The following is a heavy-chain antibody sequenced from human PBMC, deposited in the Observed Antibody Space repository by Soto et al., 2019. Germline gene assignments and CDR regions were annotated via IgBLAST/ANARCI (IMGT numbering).Heavy chain of an antibody. CDR1: GFTFSTYT. CDR3: VPYYGGYNYPFDY. J-gene: IGHJ4*02. D-gene: IGHD5-12*01. V-gene: IGHV3-23*01. Sequence: GSLRLSCAASGFTFSTYTMSWVRQAPGKGLEWVSAISGSGGSPSYADSVQGRFTISRDNSKNTLYLQMNSLRAEDTAVYYCVPYYGGYNYPFDYWGQRTLVTVSS. CDR2: ISGSGGSP.